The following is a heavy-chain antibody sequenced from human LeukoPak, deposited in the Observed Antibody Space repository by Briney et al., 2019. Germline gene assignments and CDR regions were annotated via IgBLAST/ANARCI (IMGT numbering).Heavy chain of an antibody. Sequence: GGSLRLSCAASGFTFSSYDMHWVRQVTGKGLEWVSGIGTAGDTYYTGSVKGRFAISRENAKNSLYLQMNSLRAGDTAVYYCARSRVVRGVELDNWGQGTLVTVSS. V-gene: IGHV3-13*01. CDR3: ARSRVVRGVELDN. D-gene: IGHD3-10*01. J-gene: IGHJ4*02. CDR2: IGTAGDT. CDR1: GFTFSSYD.